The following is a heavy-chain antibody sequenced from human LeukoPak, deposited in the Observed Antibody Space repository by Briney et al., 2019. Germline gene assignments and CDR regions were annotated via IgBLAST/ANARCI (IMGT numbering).Heavy chain of an antibody. V-gene: IGHV1-24*01. Sequence: GASVKVSCKVSGYTLTELSMHWVRQAPGKGLEWXXGFDPEDGETIYAQKFQGRVTMTEDTSTDTAYMELSSLRSEDTAVYYCATQDRGYYYYGMDVWGQGTTVTVSS. CDR2: FDPEDGET. J-gene: IGHJ6*02. D-gene: IGHD3-10*01. CDR1: GYTLTELS. CDR3: ATQDRGYYYYGMDV.